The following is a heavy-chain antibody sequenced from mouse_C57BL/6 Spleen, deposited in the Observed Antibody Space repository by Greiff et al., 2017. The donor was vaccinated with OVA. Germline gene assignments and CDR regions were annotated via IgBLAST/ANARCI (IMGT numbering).Heavy chain of an antibody. D-gene: IGHD2-5*01. Sequence: QVQLQQPGAELVKPGASVTLSCKASGYTFTSYWMHWVKQRPGQGLEWIGMIHPNSGSTNYNEKFKSKATLTVDKSSSTAYMQLSSLTAEDSAVYYCARYPYSNYPGDYWGQGTSVTVSS. CDR2: IHPNSGST. CDR1: GYTFTSYW. CDR3: ARYPYSNYPGDY. J-gene: IGHJ4*01. V-gene: IGHV1-64*01.